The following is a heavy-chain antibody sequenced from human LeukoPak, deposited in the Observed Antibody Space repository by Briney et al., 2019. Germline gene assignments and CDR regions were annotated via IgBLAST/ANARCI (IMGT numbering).Heavy chain of an antibody. V-gene: IGHV3-30-3*01. CDR1: GFTFSSYA. CDR3: ARAQQLVRDAFDI. CDR2: ISYDGSNK. J-gene: IGHJ3*02. Sequence: GGSLRLSCAASGFTFSSYAMHWVRQAPGKGLEWVAVISYDGSNKYYADSVKGRFTISRDNSKNTLYLQMNSLRAEDTAVYYCARAQQLVRDAFDIWGQGTMVTVSS. D-gene: IGHD6-13*01.